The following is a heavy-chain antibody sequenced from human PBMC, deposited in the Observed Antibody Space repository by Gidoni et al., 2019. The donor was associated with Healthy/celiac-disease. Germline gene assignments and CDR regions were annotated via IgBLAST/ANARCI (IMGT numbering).Heavy chain of an antibody. J-gene: IGHJ6*02. Sequence: EVQLVESGGGLVQPGGSLRLSCAASGFTFSSYWMSWVRQAPGKGLEWVANIKQDGSEKYYVDSVKGRFTISRDNAKNSLYLQMNSLRAEDTAVYYCARVSSGWLYYYYYGMDVWGQGTTVTVSS. CDR3: ARVSSGWLYYYYYGMDV. CDR2: IKQDGSEK. D-gene: IGHD6-19*01. CDR1: GFTFSSYW. V-gene: IGHV3-7*01.